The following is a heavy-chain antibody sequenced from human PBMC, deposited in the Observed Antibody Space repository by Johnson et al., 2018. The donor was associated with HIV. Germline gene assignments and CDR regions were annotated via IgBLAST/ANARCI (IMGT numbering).Heavy chain of an antibody. CDR3: ITGGSGTIPSGAFDI. CDR2: IKSKTDGGTT. V-gene: IGHV3-15*01. J-gene: IGHJ3*02. Sequence: VQLVESGGGPVKPGGSLKLSCTASGFTFSNAWMNWVRHAPGKGLEWVGRIKSKTDGGTTDYAAPVKGKFTISRDDSKTTLYLQMNSLKTEDTAVYYCITGGSGTIPSGAFDIWGQGTMVTVSS. D-gene: IGHD1-26*01. CDR1: GFTFSNAW.